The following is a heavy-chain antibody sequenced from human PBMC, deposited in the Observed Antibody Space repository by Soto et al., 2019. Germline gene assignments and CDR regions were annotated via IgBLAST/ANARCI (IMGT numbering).Heavy chain of an antibody. CDR2: ISAYKGNT. V-gene: IGHV1-18*01. Sequence: ASVKVSCKASGYTFTSYGISWVRQAPGQGLEWMGWISAYKGNTNYAQKLQGRVTMTTDTSTSTAYMELRSLISDDTAVFYCARTDKGGPEDDYHYYYMDVWGKGTTVTVSS. J-gene: IGHJ6*03. CDR1: GYTFTSYG. CDR3: ARTDKGGPEDDYHYYYMDV. D-gene: IGHD3-16*01.